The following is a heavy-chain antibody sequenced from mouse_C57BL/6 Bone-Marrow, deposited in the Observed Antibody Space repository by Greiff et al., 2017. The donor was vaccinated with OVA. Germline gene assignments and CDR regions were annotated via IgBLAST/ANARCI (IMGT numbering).Heavy chain of an antibody. CDR3: AAGNYYAMDY. V-gene: IGHV1-64*01. J-gene: IGHJ4*01. Sequence: QAQLKQLGAEPVKLGASVKLSCKASANTSTSYWMHWVKQRTGQGLEWIGMIHPNSGSTNNNEKFKSKATLTVYKSSRTAYMQLISLTSEDSAVYYCAAGNYYAMDYWGQGTSVTVSS. CDR2: IHPNSGST. D-gene: IGHD2-1*01. CDR1: ANTSTSYW.